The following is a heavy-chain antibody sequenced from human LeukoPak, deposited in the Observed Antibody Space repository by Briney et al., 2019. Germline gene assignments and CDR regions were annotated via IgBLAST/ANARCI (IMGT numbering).Heavy chain of an antibody. V-gene: IGHV1-8*03. J-gene: IGHJ5*02. D-gene: IGHD3-22*01. CDR2: MNPNSGNT. CDR3: AGGLSIVKGNWFDP. Sequence: ASVKVSCKASGGTFSSYAINWVRQATGQGLEWMGWMNPNSGNTGYAQKFQGRVTITRNTSISTAYMELSSLRSEDTAVYYCAGGLSIVKGNWFDPWGQGTLVTVSS. CDR1: GGTFSSYA.